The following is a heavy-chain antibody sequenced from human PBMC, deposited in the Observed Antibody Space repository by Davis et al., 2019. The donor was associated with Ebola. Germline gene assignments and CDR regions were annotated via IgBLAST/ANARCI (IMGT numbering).Heavy chain of an antibody. CDR3: ASGDGRGRSYDMDV. CDR1: GLIFNNYW. V-gene: IGHV3-7*03. Sequence: GGSLRLSCAASGLIFNNYWMSWIRQAPGKGPEWVAIIKPDGGEKNYVDSAKGRFTISRDNAKNSLFLQMDSLRDEDTALYYCASGDGRGRSYDMDVWGQGTTVTVSS. D-gene: IGHD3/OR15-3a*01. J-gene: IGHJ6*02. CDR2: IKPDGGEK.